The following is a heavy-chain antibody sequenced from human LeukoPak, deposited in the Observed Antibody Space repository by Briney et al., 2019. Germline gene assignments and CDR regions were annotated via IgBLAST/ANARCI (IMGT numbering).Heavy chain of an antibody. J-gene: IGHJ3*02. CDR3: AKVWAIVGATLRAFDI. CDR1: GFTFSRYW. D-gene: IGHD1-26*01. Sequence: GGSLRLSCAASGFTFSRYWMHWVRQAPGKGLVWVSRINSEGSSTSYADSVKGRFTISRDNAKNTLYLQMNSLRAEDTAVYYCAKVWAIVGATLRAFDIWGQGTMVTVSS. V-gene: IGHV3-74*01. CDR2: INSEGSST.